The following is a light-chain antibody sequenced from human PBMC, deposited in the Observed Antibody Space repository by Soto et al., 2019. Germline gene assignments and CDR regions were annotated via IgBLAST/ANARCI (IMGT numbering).Light chain of an antibody. J-gene: IGKJ1*01. CDR2: AAS. CDR3: QQYNIWLLWT. CDR1: DSVTSS. Sequence: EIVITQSPATLSVSPGDRATLSCSASDSVTSSLAWYQQKPGQPPRLLIYAASTRATDVPARFSGGGSETEFTLTISSLQSEDFAVYFCQQYNIWLLWTFGQGTKVDI. V-gene: IGKV3-15*01.